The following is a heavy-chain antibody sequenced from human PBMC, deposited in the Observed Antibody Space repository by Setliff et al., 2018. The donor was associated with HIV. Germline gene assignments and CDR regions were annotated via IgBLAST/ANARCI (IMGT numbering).Heavy chain of an antibody. CDR3: AREGGVDLPTMDV. Sequence: PSETLSLTCSVSGASIRGHYWSWIRQSPGKGLEWIGNIYYSGSTSYNPSLKSRVTISVDTSKKQFSLKLRSVTAADTAVYYCAREGGVDLPTMDVWGKGTTVTVSS. CDR1: GASIRGHY. CDR2: IYYSGST. D-gene: IGHD2-15*01. V-gene: IGHV4-59*11. J-gene: IGHJ6*03.